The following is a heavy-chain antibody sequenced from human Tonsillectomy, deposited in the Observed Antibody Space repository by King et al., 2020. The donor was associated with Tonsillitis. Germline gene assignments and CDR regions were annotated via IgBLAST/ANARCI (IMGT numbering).Heavy chain of an antibody. CDR3: ARDVYLGYCSGTSCEYWFDP. D-gene: IGHD2-2*01. J-gene: IGHJ5*02. Sequence: VQLQESGPGLVKPSQTLSLTCTVSGGSVSSGSYYWSWFRQPAGKGLEWIGRLYTSGSTNYNPSLTSRITMSLDTSKNQFSLKLSSVTAADTAVYYCARDVYLGYCSGTSCEYWFDPWGQGILVTVSS. CDR1: GGSVSSGSYY. CDR2: LYTSGST. V-gene: IGHV4-61*02.